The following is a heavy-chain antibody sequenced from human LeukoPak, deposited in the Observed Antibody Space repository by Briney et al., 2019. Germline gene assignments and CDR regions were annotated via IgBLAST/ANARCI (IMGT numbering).Heavy chain of an antibody. J-gene: IGHJ4*02. CDR2: IRYDENDK. D-gene: IGHD4-11*01. CDR1: GFTFFSYG. V-gene: IGHV3-30*02. CDR3: AKVGDDYSNYAGY. Sequence: GGSLRLSCAASGFTFFSYGMHWVRQAPGKGLEWVAFIRYDENDKYYADSVKGRFTISRDNSKNTLYLQVNSLRAEDTAVYYCAKVGDDYSNYAGYWGQGTLVTVSS.